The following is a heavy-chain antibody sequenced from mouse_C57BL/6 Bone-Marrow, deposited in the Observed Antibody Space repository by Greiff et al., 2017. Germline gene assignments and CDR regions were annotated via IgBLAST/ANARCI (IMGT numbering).Heavy chain of an antibody. J-gene: IGHJ1*03. Sequence: EVQRVESGGGLVKPGGSLKLSCAASGLTFSSYTMSWVRQTPEKRLQWVAAISGGGGNTYYPDSVKGRFTISRDNDKNILYLQMSSLRSEDTALYYCSRQVTTVLATKYFDVWGTGTTVTVSS. CDR1: GLTFSSYT. CDR3: SRQVTTVLATKYFDV. CDR2: ISGGGGNT. V-gene: IGHV5-9*01. D-gene: IGHD1-1*01.